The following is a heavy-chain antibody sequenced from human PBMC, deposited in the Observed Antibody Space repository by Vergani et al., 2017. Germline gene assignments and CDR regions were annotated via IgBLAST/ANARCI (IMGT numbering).Heavy chain of an antibody. V-gene: IGHV3-53*01. D-gene: IGHD3-10*01. CDR3: ARGGVWFGEFYYFDY. CDR1: GFTVSSNY. Sequence: EVQLVESGGGLIQPGGSLRLSCAASGFTVSSNYMSWVRQAPGKGLEWVSVIYSGGSTYYADSVKGRCTISREKSKNTLYLQMNSLRAEDTAVYYCARGGVWFGEFYYFDYWGQGTLVTVSS. J-gene: IGHJ4*02. CDR2: IYSGGST.